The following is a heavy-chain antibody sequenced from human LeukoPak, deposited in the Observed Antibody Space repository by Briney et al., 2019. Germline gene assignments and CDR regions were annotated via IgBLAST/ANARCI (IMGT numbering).Heavy chain of an antibody. Sequence: GASVKVSCKASGYTFTSYDINWVRQATGQGLEWMGWINPNSGGTNYAQKFQGRVTMTRDTSISTAYMELSRLRSDDTAVYYCARSALWEYNYWGQGTLVTVSS. J-gene: IGHJ4*02. CDR3: ARSALWEYNY. V-gene: IGHV1-2*02. CDR1: GYTFTSYD. D-gene: IGHD3-16*01. CDR2: INPNSGGT.